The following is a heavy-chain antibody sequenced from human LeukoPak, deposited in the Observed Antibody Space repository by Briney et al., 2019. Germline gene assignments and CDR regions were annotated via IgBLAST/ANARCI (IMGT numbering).Heavy chain of an antibody. Sequence: SETLSLTCAVSGGSISSSNWWSWVRQPPGKGLEWIGEIYHSGSTNYNPSLKGRVTISVDKSKNQFSLKLSSVTAADTAVYYCARRTGTVLDYWGQGTLVTVSS. CDR1: GGSISSSNW. V-gene: IGHV4-4*02. CDR2: IYHSGST. CDR3: ARRTGTVLDY. J-gene: IGHJ4*02. D-gene: IGHD1-1*01.